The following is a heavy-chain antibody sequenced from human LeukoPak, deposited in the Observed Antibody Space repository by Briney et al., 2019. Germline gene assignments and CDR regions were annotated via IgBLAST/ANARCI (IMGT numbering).Heavy chain of an antibody. V-gene: IGHV3-23*01. CDR1: GLTFCSYT. CDR3: AKGSAASITDYYYGMDV. CDR2: LSGSGGST. J-gene: IGHJ6*02. Sequence: GGSLRLSCAASGLTFCSYTMIWLRQARGKGLEWVLPLSGSGGSTYYSDSVKGRFTISRDNTKDTLYLQMNSLRAEDTAVYYCAKGSAASITDYYYGMDVRGQGTTVTVSS. D-gene: IGHD5-12*01.